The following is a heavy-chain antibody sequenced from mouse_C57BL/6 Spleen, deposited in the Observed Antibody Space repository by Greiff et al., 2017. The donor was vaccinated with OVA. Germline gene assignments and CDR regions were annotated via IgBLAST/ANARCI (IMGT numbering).Heavy chain of an antibody. CDR3: ARREGYYYGSGGYFDV. CDR2: ILPGSGST. J-gene: IGHJ1*03. D-gene: IGHD1-1*01. CDR1: GYTFTGYW. Sequence: VQLQQSGAELMKPGASVKLSCKATGYTFTGYWIEWVKQRPGHGLEWIGEILPGSGSTNYNEKFKGKATFTADTSSNTAYMQLSSLTTEDSAIYYFARREGYYYGSGGYFDVWGTGTTVTVSS. V-gene: IGHV1-9*01.